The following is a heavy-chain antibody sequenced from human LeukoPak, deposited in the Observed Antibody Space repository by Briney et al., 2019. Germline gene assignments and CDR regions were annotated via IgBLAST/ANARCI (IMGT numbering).Heavy chain of an antibody. D-gene: IGHD6-13*01. CDR3: AILAGSAAAT. Sequence: GGSLRLSVEASGLTFTTPAMHWVRKAPGKGLDWVSTISGSGDNTYYPDSVKGRFTISRDNSKNTLYLQMNSLSAEDTSIYYCAILAGSAAATWGQGTLVTVSS. CDR1: GLTFTTPA. CDR2: ISGSGDNT. V-gene: IGHV3-23*01. J-gene: IGHJ4*02.